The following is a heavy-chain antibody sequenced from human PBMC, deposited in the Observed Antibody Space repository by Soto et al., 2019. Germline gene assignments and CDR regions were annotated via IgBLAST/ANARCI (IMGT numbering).Heavy chain of an antibody. CDR1: GGSISGGVHS. CDR3: AREIMPLTNDWYFDL. CDR2: IFDSGST. J-gene: IGHJ2*01. Sequence: SETLSLTCPISGGSISGGVHSWSWIRQPTGKGLEWIGHIFDSGSTYYNPSLKSRLTISVDTSKNQFSLRLSSVTAADTAVYYCAREIMPLTNDWYFDLWGRGTLVTVSS. D-gene: IGHD2-8*01. V-gene: IGHV4-30-4*01.